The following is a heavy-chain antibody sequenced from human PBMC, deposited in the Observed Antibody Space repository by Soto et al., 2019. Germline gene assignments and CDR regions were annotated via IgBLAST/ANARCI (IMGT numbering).Heavy chain of an antibody. V-gene: IGHV4-30-2*01. CDR3: ARVPHR. CDR2: IYHSGST. D-gene: IGHD2-2*01. Sequence: SETLSLTCAFSGGSISSHGYSWSWIRQPPGKGLEWIGYIYHSGSTYYNPSLKSRVTISVDRSKNQFSLKLSSVTAADTAVYYCARVPHRWGQGTLVTVAS. CDR1: GGSISSHGYS. J-gene: IGHJ5*02.